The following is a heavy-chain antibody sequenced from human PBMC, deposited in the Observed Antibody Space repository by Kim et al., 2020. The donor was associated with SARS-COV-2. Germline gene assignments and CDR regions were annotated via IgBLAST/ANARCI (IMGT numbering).Heavy chain of an antibody. J-gene: IGHJ3*02. CDR3: ARALFIPYNWKGDAFDI. Sequence: GGSLRLSCAASGFTFSSYGMHWVRQAPGKGLEWVAVIWYDGSNKYYADSVKGRFTISRDNSKNTLYLQMNSLRAEDTSVYYCARALFIPYNWKGDAFDIWGQGTMVTVSS. D-gene: IGHD1-1*01. CDR2: IWYDGSNK. V-gene: IGHV3-33*01. CDR1: GFTFSSYG.